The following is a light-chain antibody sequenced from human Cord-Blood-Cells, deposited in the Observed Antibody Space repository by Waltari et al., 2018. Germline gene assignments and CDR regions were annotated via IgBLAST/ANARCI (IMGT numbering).Light chain of an antibody. CDR2: EVS. J-gene: IGLJ2*01. V-gene: IGLV2-14*01. CDR1: SSDVAGYNY. Sequence: QSAPTQPASVSGSPGQSITIPCTGTSSDVAGYNYVSWYQQHPGKAPKHMIYEVSNRPSGVSNRFSGSKSGNTASLTISGLQAEDEADYYCSSYTSSSTVVFGGGTKLTVL. CDR3: SSYTSSSTVV.